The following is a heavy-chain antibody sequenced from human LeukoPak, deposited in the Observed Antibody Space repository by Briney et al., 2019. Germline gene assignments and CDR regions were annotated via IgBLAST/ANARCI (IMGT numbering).Heavy chain of an antibody. J-gene: IGHJ4*02. V-gene: IGHV3-30*18. CDR2: ISYDGSNK. Sequence: GGSLRLSCAASGFTFSSYGMHWVRQAPGKGLEWVAVISYDGSNKYYADSVKGRFTISRDNSRKTLYLQMNSLRAEDTAVYYCAKDGKAGYYFDYWGQGTLVTVSS. CDR3: AKDGKAGYYFDY. CDR1: GFTFSSYG.